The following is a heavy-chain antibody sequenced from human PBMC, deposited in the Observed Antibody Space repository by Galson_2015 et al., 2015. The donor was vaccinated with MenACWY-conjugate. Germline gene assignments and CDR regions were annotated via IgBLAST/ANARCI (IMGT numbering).Heavy chain of an antibody. CDR2: IISNDEK. Sequence: PALVKPTQTLTLTCTVSGFSLSNARVGVSWIRQPPGKALEWLAHIISNDEKSYNTSLKSRLTISKDTSKSQVGPTMTNLDPVDTATYYCARIPGIYGSGSHTFDYWGQGTLVTVSS. V-gene: IGHV2-26*01. J-gene: IGHJ4*02. CDR3: ARIPGIYGSGSHTFDY. D-gene: IGHD3-10*01. CDR1: GFSLSNARVG.